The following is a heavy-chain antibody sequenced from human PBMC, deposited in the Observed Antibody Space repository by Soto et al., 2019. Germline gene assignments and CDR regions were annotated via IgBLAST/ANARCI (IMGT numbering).Heavy chain of an antibody. D-gene: IGHD6-19*01. V-gene: IGHV3-23*01. Sequence: EVQLLESGGGLVQPGGSVRLSCAASGLTFSSYAMSWVRQAPGKGLEWVSAISGSGGGTYYTDSVKGRFTISRDNSKNTLFLQMNSLRAEDTAVYYCATPPYWYSSGWYVGFDYWGQGTLVTVSS. CDR1: GLTFSSYA. CDR2: ISGSGGGT. J-gene: IGHJ4*02. CDR3: ATPPYWYSSGWYVGFDY.